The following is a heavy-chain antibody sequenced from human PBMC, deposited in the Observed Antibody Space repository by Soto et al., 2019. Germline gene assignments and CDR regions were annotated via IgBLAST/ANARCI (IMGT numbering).Heavy chain of an antibody. CDR2: ISYDGNNK. V-gene: IGHV3-30-3*01. CDR1: GFTFSNSA. CDR3: ARDRVVAGIGEIDY. J-gene: IGHJ4*02. Sequence: QVHLVDSGGGVVQPGRSLRLSCAASGFTFSNSAMHWARQAPGKGLEWVAVISYDGNNKYYADSVKGRFTISRDNSMTRLYLQMDSLRPEDTAVYYCARDRVVAGIGEIDYWGQGTLVTVSS. D-gene: IGHD6-19*01.